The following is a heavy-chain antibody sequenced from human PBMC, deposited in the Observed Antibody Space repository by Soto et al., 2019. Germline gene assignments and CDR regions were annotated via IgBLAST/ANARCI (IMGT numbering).Heavy chain of an antibody. V-gene: IGHV3-30-3*01. J-gene: IGHJ3*02. D-gene: IGHD6-13*01. CDR3: ARDQGIAAAGIQDAFDI. CDR2: ISYDGSNK. Sequence: AGASLRLSCAASGFTFSSYAMHWVRQAPGKGLEWVAVISYDGSNKYYADSVKGRFTISRDNSKNTLYLQMNSLRAEDTAVYYXARDQGIAAAGIQDAFDIWVQGTMVTVS. CDR1: GFTFSSYA.